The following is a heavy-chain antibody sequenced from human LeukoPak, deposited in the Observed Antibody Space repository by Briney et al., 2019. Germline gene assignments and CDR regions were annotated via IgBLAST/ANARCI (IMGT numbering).Heavy chain of an antibody. CDR1: GFTFSSYA. CDR2: ISGSGGST. CDR3: ANSKTYQLLIFDY. D-gene: IGHD2-2*01. V-gene: IGHV3-23*01. J-gene: IGHJ4*02. Sequence: GGSLRLSCAASGFTFSSYAMSWVRQAPGKGLEWVSAISGSGGSTYYADSVKGRFTISRDNSKNTLYLQMNSLGAEDTAVYYCANSKTYQLLIFDYWGQGTLVTVSS.